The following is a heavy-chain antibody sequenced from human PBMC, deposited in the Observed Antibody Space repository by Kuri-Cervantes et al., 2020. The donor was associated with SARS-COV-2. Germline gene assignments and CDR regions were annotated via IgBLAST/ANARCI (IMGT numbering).Heavy chain of an antibody. CDR1: GYSISSGYY. J-gene: IGHJ4*02. D-gene: IGHD6-19*01. CDR2: IYHSGST. V-gene: IGHV4-38-2*01. Sequence: GSLRLSCAASGYSISSGYYWGWIRQPPGKGLEWIGSIYHSGSTYYNPSLKSRVTISVDTSKNQFSLKLSSVTAADTAVYYCASDHIAVAGTGDYWGQGTLVTVSS. CDR3: ASDHIAVAGTGDY.